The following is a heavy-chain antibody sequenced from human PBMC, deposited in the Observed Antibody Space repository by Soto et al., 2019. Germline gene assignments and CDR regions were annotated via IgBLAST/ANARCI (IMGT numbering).Heavy chain of an antibody. V-gene: IGHV1-18*01. CDR3: AIGLGSVYYVRSGSFDY. Sequence: ASVKVSCKASGYTFTSYGISWVRQAPGQGLEWMGWISAYKCNTNYAQKLQGRVTMTTDTSTRTAYMELRSLRTDDTAVDYCAIGLGSVYYVRSGSFDYWGQGTLVTVSS. D-gene: IGHD3-22*01. J-gene: IGHJ4*02. CDR1: GYTFTSYG. CDR2: ISAYKCNT.